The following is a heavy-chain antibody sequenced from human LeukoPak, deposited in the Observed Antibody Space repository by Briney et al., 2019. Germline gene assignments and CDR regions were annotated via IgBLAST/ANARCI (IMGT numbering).Heavy chain of an antibody. J-gene: IGHJ6*03. CDR2: ISAYNGNT. D-gene: IGHD1-1*01. Sequence: ASVKVSCKASGYTFTSYGFSWVRQAPGQGLEWMGWISAYNGNTNYAQKLQGRVTMTTDTSTSTAYMELRSLRSDDTAVYYWARWAVHLERYYYYMDVWGKGTTVTVSS. V-gene: IGHV1-18*01. CDR3: ARWAVHLERYYYYMDV. CDR1: GYTFTSYG.